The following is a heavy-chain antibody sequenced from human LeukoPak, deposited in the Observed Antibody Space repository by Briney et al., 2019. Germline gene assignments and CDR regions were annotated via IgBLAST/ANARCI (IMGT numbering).Heavy chain of an antibody. V-gene: IGHV4-34*01. CDR1: GGSFSGYY. CDR2: INHSGST. Sequence: SETLSLTCAVYGGSFSGYYWSWIRQPPGKGLEWIGEINHSGSTNYNPSLKSQVTISVDTSKNQFSLKLSSVTAADTAVYYCARVGTNYWGQGTLVTVSS. CDR3: ARVGTNY. J-gene: IGHJ4*02.